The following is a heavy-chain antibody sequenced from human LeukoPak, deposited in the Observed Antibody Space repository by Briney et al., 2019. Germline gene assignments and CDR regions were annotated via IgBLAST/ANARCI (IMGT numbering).Heavy chain of an antibody. CDR2: ISPNSGGT. D-gene: IGHD6-13*01. CDR3: ARGIVSEYCSSWYVTVDY. V-gene: IGHV1-2*06. CDR1: GYTFTGYY. J-gene: IGHJ4*02. Sequence: ASVKVSCKASGYTFTGYYMHWVRQAPGQGLEWMGRISPNSGGTNYAQKFQGRVTMTRDTSISTAYMELSRLRSDDTAVYYCARGIVSEYCSSWYVTVDYWGQGTLVTVSS.